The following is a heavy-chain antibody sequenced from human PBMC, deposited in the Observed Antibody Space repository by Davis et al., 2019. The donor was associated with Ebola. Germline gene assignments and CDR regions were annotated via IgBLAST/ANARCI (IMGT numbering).Heavy chain of an antibody. CDR1: GYTFTSYG. Sequence: AASVKVSCKASGYTFTSYGVAWVRQAPGRGLEWMGWISGYNGNTHSAQKFQGRVSLTTDTSTDTAYMDLSSLRSEDTALYYCTTPGGQDSGYDVFDIWGQGTMVTVSS. J-gene: IGHJ3*02. D-gene: IGHD5-12*01. CDR2: ISGYNGNT. V-gene: IGHV1-18*01. CDR3: TTPGGQDSGYDVFDI.